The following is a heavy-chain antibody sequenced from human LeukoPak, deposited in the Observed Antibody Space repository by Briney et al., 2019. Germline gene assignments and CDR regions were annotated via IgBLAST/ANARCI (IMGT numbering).Heavy chain of an antibody. Sequence: GGSRRLSCAASEFTFSSYWMTWVRQAPGKGLEWVANIKQDGSEINYMDSVKGRFTISRDNPKNSLSRQMNSLKAEHTAVSYFARHLWAQKLRHRYFDYWGERTLVSVS. D-gene: IGHD6-13*01. J-gene: IGHJ4*02. CDR1: EFTFSSYW. CDR2: IKQDGSEI. CDR3: ARHLWAQKLRHRYFDY. V-gene: IGHV3-7*05.